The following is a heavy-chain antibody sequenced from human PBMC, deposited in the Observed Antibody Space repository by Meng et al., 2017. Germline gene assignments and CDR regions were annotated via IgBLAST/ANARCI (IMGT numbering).Heavy chain of an antibody. CDR3: ARDEDISAAGKLFGDY. D-gene: IGHD6-25*01. CDR1: GYNFPDYY. J-gene: IGHJ4*02. Sequence: QVQLVQSGAEVKKPGPSVKVSCTPSGYNFPDYYIHWVRRAPGQGLEWMGRSNPKSGDTHYAQKFQARVTMTGDTSISTAYMELSGLRSDDTAMYYCARDEDISAAGKLFGDYWGQGTLVTVSS. CDR2: SNPKSGDT. V-gene: IGHV1-2*06.